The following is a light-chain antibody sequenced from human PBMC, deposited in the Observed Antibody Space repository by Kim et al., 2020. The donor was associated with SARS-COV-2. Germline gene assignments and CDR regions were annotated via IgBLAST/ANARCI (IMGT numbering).Light chain of an antibody. CDR3: QAWDSSTGPWV. CDR2: QDS. J-gene: IGLJ3*02. Sequence: SYELTQPPSVSVSPGQTASITCSGDKLGDKYACWYQQKPGQSPVLVIYQDSKRPSGIPERFSGSNSGNTATLTISGTQAMDEADYYCQAWDSSTGPWVFGGGTQLTVL. V-gene: IGLV3-1*01. CDR1: KLGDKY.